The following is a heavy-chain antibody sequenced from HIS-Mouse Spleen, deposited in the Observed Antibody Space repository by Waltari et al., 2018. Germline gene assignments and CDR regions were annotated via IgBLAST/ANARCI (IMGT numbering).Heavy chain of an antibody. J-gene: IGHJ2*01. CDR3: AREIPYSSSWYDWYFDL. Sequence: QLQLQESGPGLVKPSETLSLTCTVSGGSISSSSYYWGWIRQPPGKGLVWIGGIYYSGVATYNPAPKSRVTKSVDTSKNQFSLKLSAVTAADTAVYYCAREIPYSSSWYDWYFDLWGRGTLVTVSS. CDR1: GGSISSSSYY. D-gene: IGHD6-13*01. V-gene: IGHV4-39*07. CDR2: IYYSGVA.